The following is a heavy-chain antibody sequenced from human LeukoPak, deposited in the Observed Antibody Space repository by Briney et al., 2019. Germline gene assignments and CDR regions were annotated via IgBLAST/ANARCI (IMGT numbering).Heavy chain of an antibody. CDR2: ILYDGNKK. Sequence: GGSLRLSCAASGFTFSSYGMHWVRQAPGKGLEWVAFILYDGNKKYYAASVKGRFAISRDNSKNTLYLQMNSLRAEDTAVYYCAKEYCSSSNCYSFGFDPRGQGTLVTVS. J-gene: IGHJ5*02. D-gene: IGHD2-2*01. CDR3: AKEYCSSSNCYSFGFDP. CDR1: GFTFSSYG. V-gene: IGHV3-30*02.